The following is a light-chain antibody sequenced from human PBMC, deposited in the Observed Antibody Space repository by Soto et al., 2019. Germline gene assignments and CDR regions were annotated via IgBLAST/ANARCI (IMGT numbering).Light chain of an antibody. J-gene: IGKJ3*01. CDR1: QSVSSY. CDR3: QQRTNWPPVVA. CDR2: DAS. Sequence: EIVLTQSPATLSLSPGERATLSCRASQSVSSYLAWYQQKPGQAPRLPIYDASNRATGIPARFSGSGSGTDFTLTISSLEPEDFAVYYCQQRTNWPPVVAFGPGTKVDIK. V-gene: IGKV3-11*01.